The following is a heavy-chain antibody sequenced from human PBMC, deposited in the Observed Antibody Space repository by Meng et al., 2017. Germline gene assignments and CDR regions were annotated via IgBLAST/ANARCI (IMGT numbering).Heavy chain of an antibody. J-gene: IGHJ4*02. Sequence: QERSAQAGADGKKPGAYVKVFCKASGGSFSIYAISWVRQAAGQGIEWMGWINPNSGGTNYAQKFQGRVTMTRDTSISTAYMELSRLRSDDTAVYYCARIPDSGKSGSWGQGTLVTVSS. CDR2: INPNSGGT. CDR1: GGSFSIYA. D-gene: IGHD1-26*01. CDR3: ARIPDSGKSGS. V-gene: IGHV1-2*02.